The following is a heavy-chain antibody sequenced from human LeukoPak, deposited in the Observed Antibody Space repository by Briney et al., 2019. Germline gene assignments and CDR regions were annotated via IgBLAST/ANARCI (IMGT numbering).Heavy chain of an antibody. CDR3: ARRRDGYFGAFDI. CDR2: IYYSGST. Sequence: PSETLSLTCTVSGGSIRNYYWSWIRQPPGKGLEWIGYIYYSGSTNYNPSLKSRVTISVDTSKNQFSLKLSSVTAADTAVYYCARRRDGYFGAFDIWGQGTMVTVSS. CDR1: GGSIRNYY. V-gene: IGHV4-59*08. J-gene: IGHJ3*02. D-gene: IGHD5-24*01.